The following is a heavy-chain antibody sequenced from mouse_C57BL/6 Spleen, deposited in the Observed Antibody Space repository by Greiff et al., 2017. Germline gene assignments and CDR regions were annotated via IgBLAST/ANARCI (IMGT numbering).Heavy chain of an antibody. CDR2: IYPRSGNT. CDR1: GYTFTSYG. D-gene: IGHD1-1*01. Sequence: QVQLQQSGAELVRPGASVKLSCKASGYTFTSYGISWVKQRTGQGLEWIGEIYPRSGNTYYNEKFKGKATLTADKSSSTAYMELRSLTSEDSAVYFCARSGTTVVADWYFDGWGTGTTVTAAS. V-gene: IGHV1-81*01. CDR3: ARSGTTVVADWYFDG. J-gene: IGHJ1*03.